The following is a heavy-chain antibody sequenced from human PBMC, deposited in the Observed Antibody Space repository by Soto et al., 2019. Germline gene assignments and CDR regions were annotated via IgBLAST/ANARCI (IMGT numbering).Heavy chain of an antibody. CDR3: ALALGPTTWLDY. J-gene: IGHJ4*02. CDR1: GASTVSHYH. CDR2: IFNSGTT. Sequence: QVQLQESGPGLVKPSQTLSLTCSVSGASTVSHYHWTWIRQPPGKGLEWMGYIFNSGTTFYNPSLTSRLSISMDTSGNHFSLELRSVTAADTDVSYCALALGPTTWLDYWGQGTLVTVSS. V-gene: IGHV4-31*02. D-gene: IGHD1-26*01.